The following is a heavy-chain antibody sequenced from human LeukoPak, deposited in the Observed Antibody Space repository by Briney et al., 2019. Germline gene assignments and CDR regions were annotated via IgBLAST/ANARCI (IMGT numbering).Heavy chain of an antibody. CDR3: AREVRDFGSGRRLLGDYMDV. CDR1: GFPFSSHG. J-gene: IGHJ6*03. V-gene: IGHV3-48*01. Sequence: GGSLRLSCAASGFPFSSHGMHWVRQAPGKGLEWVSYISYSSSIINYADSVKGRFTISRDNAKNSLYLQMNSLRADDTAVYYCAREVRDFGSGRRLLGDYMDVWGKGTTVTVSS. D-gene: IGHD3-10*01. CDR2: ISYSSSII.